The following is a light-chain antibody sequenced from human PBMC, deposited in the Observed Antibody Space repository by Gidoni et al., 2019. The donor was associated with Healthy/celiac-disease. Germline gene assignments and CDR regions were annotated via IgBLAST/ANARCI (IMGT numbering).Light chain of an antibody. Sequence: EIVLTHSPGTLSLSPGERATLSCSASQSVSSSYLAWYQQKPGQAPRLLIYGASSRATGIPDRFSGSGSGTDFTLTISRLEPEDFAVYYCQQYGSSPLTFXGXTKVEIK. CDR3: QQYGSSPLT. V-gene: IGKV3-20*01. CDR2: GAS. CDR1: QSVSSSY. J-gene: IGKJ4*01.